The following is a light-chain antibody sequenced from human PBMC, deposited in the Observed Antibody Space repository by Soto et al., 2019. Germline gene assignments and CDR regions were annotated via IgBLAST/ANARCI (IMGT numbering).Light chain of an antibody. V-gene: IGKV3-20*01. J-gene: IGKJ3*01. Sequence: EILLTQSPGTLSLSPGERVILSCRASQSVSSRYLAWYQQKPGQAPRLLIYGASTRATGIPDRFSGSGSGTDFTLTISRLEPEDFAVYYCQQYGSSPPVTFGPGTKVDIK. CDR1: QSVSSRY. CDR2: GAS. CDR3: QQYGSSPPVT.